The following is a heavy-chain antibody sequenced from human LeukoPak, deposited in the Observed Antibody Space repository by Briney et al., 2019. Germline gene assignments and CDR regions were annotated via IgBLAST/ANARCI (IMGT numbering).Heavy chain of an antibody. J-gene: IGHJ4*02. V-gene: IGHV1-2*02. CDR2: INPNTSDT. CDR3: ARWGYNGSTKGIDY. CDR1: GYTFSGYY. Sequence: VASVKVSCKASGYTFSGYYMHWVRQAPGQGLEWMGWINPNTSDTNYAQKFQGRVTMTRDTSITTAYMELSRLRSDDTAVYYCARWGYNGSTKGIDYWGQGTLVTVSS. D-gene: IGHD3-10*01.